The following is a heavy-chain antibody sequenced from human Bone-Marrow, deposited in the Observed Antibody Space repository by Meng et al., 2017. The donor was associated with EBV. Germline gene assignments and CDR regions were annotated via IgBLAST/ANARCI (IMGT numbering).Heavy chain of an antibody. CDR3: ARGSLGWELPRPFDY. D-gene: IGHD1-26*01. CDR1: GESFSGYY. V-gene: IGHV4-34*01. CDR2: INHSGST. Sequence: QVQLQQLGAGLLKPSETLSLTCAVYGESFSGYYWNWIRQPPGKGLEWIGEINHSGSTNYNPSLKSRVTISVDTSKNQFSLKLSSVTAADTAVYYCARGSLGWELPRPFDYWGQGTLVTVSS. J-gene: IGHJ4*02.